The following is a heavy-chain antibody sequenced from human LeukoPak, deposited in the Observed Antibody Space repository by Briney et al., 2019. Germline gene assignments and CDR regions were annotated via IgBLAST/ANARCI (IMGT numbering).Heavy chain of an antibody. V-gene: IGHV1-8*03. D-gene: IGHD5-12*01. CDR3: ARGRSTGYPYYFEY. J-gene: IGHJ4*02. Sequence: ASVKVSCTASGYTFTSYDINWVRQATGQGLEWMGWMNPNSGSTGYAQKFQGRVTITRNTSISTAYMELNGLRSEDTAVYYCARGRSTGYPYYFEYWGQGTLVTVSS. CDR1: GYTFTSYD. CDR2: MNPNSGST.